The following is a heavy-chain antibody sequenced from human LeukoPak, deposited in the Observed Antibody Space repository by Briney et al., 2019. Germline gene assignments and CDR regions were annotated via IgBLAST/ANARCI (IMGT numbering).Heavy chain of an antibody. CDR1: GFTFRNYW. CDR2: ISSDGSST. J-gene: IGHJ4*02. Sequence: GGSLRLSCAASGFTFRNYWMHWVRQAPGKGLVWVSVISSDGSSTAYADAVKGRFTISRDNAKNTLYLQMNSLRAEDTAVYYCARSSYHTDYWGQGTLVTVSS. D-gene: IGHD2-2*02. CDR3: ARSSYHTDY. V-gene: IGHV3-74*01.